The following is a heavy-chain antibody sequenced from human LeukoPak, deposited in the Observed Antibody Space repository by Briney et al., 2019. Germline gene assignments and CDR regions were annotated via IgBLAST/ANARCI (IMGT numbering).Heavy chain of an antibody. Sequence: KASETLSLTCTVSGGSISSSSYYWSWIRQPPGKGLEWIGEINHSGSTNYNPSLKSRVTISVDTSKNQFSLKLSSVTAADTAVYYCARDQLWFGVKYFDYWGQEPWSPSPQ. V-gene: IGHV4-39*07. CDR1: GGSISSSSYY. CDR2: INHSGST. CDR3: ARDQLWFGVKYFDY. J-gene: IGHJ4*01. D-gene: IGHD3-10*01.